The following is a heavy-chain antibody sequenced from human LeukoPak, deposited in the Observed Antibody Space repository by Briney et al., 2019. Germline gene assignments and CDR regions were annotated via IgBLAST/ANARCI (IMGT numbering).Heavy chain of an antibody. CDR3: ASGRHDFVH. CDR1: GFTFTHAW. CDR2: INLDGSEV. V-gene: IGHV3-7*01. J-gene: IGHJ4*01. D-gene: IGHD3-16*01. Sequence: PGGSLRLSCAASGFTFTHAWMTWVRQAPGKGLEWVANINLDGSEVHYVDSLKDRFTISRDNARNSLYLQMNSLRAEDTAVYYCASGRHDFVHWGHGTLVTVSS.